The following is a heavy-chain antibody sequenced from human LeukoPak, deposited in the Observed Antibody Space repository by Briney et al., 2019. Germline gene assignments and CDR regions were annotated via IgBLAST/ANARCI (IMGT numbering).Heavy chain of an antibody. CDR1: GYTFTSYY. CDR3: ARVGSYSGYEIYYFDY. CDR2: INPSGGST. D-gene: IGHD5-12*01. Sequence: ASVKVSCKASGYTFTSYYMHWVRQAPGQGLEWMGIINPSGGSTSYAQKFQGRVTMTRDTSTSTVYMELSSLRSEDTAVYYRARVGSYSGYEIYYFDYWGQGTLVTVSS. J-gene: IGHJ4*02. V-gene: IGHV1-46*01.